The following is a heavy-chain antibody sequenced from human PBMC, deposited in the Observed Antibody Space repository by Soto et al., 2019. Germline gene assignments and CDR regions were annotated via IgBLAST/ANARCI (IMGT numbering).Heavy chain of an antibody. D-gene: IGHD2-2*01. J-gene: IGHJ6*02. CDR3: ARDCTSTSCYFPGRGYYAMDV. V-gene: IGHV4-30-4*01. Sequence: QVQLQESGPRLVRPSQTLSLTCTVSGDSISSNDYYWSWVRQSPGKGLESIGYIYSSGYTYYNPSLKSRVTMSLDTSKNQFSLNLSSVTAADTAVHYCARDCTSTSCYFPGRGYYAMDVWGQGTTVTVSS. CDR2: IYSSGYT. CDR1: GDSISSNDYY.